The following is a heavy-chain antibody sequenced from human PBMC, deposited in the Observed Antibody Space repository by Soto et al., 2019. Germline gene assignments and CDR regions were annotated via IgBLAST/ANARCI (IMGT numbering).Heavy chain of an antibody. J-gene: IGHJ6*03. CDR2: ISSSSSYI. CDR3: ARDGGMEEGDYYYYYMDV. V-gene: IGHV3-21*01. Sequence: EVQLVESGGGLVKPGGSLRLSCAASGFTFSSYSMNWVRQAPGKGLEWVSSISSSSSYIYYADSVKGRFTISRDNAKNSLYLQMNSLRAEDTAVYYCARDGGMEEGDYYYYYMDVWGKGTPVTVSS. D-gene: IGHD3-16*01. CDR1: GFTFSSYS.